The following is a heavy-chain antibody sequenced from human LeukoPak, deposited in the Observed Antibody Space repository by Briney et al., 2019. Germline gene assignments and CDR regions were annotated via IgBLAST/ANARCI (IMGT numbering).Heavy chain of an antibody. CDR2: IKQDGSEK. CDR1: GLTFSSYW. D-gene: IGHD6-19*01. CDR3: ARDGWVAVPAYYYYMDV. V-gene: IGHV3-7*01. Sequence: GGSLRLSCAASGLTFSSYWMSWVRQAPGKGLEWVANIKQDGSEKYYVDSVKGRFTISRDNAKNSLYLQMNSLRAEDTAVYYCARDGWVAVPAYYYYMDVWGKGTTVTVSS. J-gene: IGHJ6*03.